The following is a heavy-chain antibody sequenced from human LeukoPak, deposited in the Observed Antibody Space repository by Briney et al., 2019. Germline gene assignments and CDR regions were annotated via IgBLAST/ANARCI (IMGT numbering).Heavy chain of an antibody. J-gene: IGHJ4*02. CDR1: GYSFTAYD. Sequence: ASVKVSCKASGYSFTAYDFIWVRRAPGQGLEWMGWLNPNTTKTGFAQKSQGRVTMTRDISISTAYMELFSLTSQDTAIYYCATGLNTPNDFWGQGTLVSVSS. CDR2: LNPNTTKT. V-gene: IGHV1-8*02. D-gene: IGHD1-14*01. CDR3: ATGLNTPNDF.